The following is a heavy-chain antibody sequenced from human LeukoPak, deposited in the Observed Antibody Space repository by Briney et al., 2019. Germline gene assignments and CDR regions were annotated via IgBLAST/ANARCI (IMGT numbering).Heavy chain of an antibody. J-gene: IGHJ5*02. CDR1: GGTFSSYA. CDR2: IIPIFGTA. Sequence: SVTVSCKASGGTFSSYAISWVRQAPGQGLEWMGGIIPIFGTANYAQKFQGRVTITADKSTSTAYMELSSLRSEDTAVYYCARAFGSGRYHNPDHWGQGTLVTVSS. CDR3: ARAFGSGRYHNPDH. V-gene: IGHV1-69*06. D-gene: IGHD3-10*01.